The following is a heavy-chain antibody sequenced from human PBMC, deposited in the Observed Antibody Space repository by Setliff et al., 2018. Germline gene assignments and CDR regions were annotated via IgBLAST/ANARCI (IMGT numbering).Heavy chain of an antibody. Sequence: SETLSLTCAVSGAAISTYHWSWLRQPPGKGLEWIGYVSYGGSTKYNPSLESRVTISLDAPRNQFSLKLTSVTAADTAVYYCARTGTTYYYSCMDVWGKGTTVTVSS. CDR3: ARTGTTYYYSCMDV. J-gene: IGHJ6*03. D-gene: IGHD3-22*01. V-gene: IGHV4-59*08. CDR1: GAAISTYH. CDR2: VSYGGST.